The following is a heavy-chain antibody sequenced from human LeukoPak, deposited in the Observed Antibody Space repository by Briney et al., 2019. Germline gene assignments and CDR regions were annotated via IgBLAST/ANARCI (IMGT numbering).Heavy chain of an antibody. CDR1: GDSVSSNSAA. CDR3: ARSRDRSALNPFNY. D-gene: IGHD6-19*01. J-gene: IGHJ4*02. CDR2: TFYRSTWYN. Sequence: SQTLSLTCDIPGDSVSSNSAAWNWIRQSPSRGLEWLGRTFYRSTWYNDYALSVKGRIAITPDTSKNQFSLQLNSVTPDDTAVYYCARSRDRSALNPFNYWGQGTLVTVSS. V-gene: IGHV6-1*01.